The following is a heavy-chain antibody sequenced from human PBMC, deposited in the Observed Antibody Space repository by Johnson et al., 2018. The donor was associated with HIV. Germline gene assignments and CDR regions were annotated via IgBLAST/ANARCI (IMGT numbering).Heavy chain of an antibody. V-gene: IGHV3-30*02. CDR3: ARDSECELGQEGAFDI. CDR1: RFSFSRYG. Sequence: QVRLVESGGGVVQPGGSLRLSCAASRFSFSRYGMHWVRQAPGKGLEWVAFIRYDGSNKYYADSVKGRFTISRDNSKNTLYLQMNSLRAEDTAVYYCARDSECELGQEGAFDIWGQGTMVTVSS. CDR2: IRYDGSNK. J-gene: IGHJ3*02. D-gene: IGHD1-26*01.